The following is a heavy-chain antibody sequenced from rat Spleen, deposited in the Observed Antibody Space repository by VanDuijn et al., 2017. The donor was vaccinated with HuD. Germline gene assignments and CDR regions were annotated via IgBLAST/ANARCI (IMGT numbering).Heavy chain of an antibody. CDR2: ISTGGGNT. CDR1: GFTFSNYG. Sequence: EVELVASGGGLVQPGRSMKLSCAASGFTFSNYGMAWVRQAPTKGLEWVASISTGGGNTYYRDSVKGRFTISRDNAKSTLYLQMDSLRSEDTATYYCARSRGIRGTGVMDAWGQGTLVTVSS. J-gene: IGHJ3*01. V-gene: IGHV5-25*01. CDR3: ARSRGIRGTGVMDA. D-gene: IGHD4-3*01.